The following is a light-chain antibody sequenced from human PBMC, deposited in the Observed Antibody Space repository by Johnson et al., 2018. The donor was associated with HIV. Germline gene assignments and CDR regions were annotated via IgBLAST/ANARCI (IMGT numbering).Light chain of an antibody. CDR1: SSNIGNNY. CDR2: DNN. J-gene: IGLJ1*01. Sequence: QSVLTQPPSVSAAPGQKVTISCSGSSSNIGNNYVSWYQQLPGTAPKLLIYDNNKRPSGIPDRFSGSKSGTSAILGITGLQTGDEADYYCGTGDSSLSAGVFGTGTKVTVL. V-gene: IGLV1-51*01. CDR3: GTGDSSLSAGV.